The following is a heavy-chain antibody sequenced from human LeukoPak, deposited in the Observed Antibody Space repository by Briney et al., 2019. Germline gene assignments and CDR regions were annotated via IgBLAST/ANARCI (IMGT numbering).Heavy chain of an antibody. D-gene: IGHD1-26*01. CDR2: INNDGTTT. J-gene: IGHJ4*02. CDR3: VRDRGTYRPIDY. Sequence: GGSLRLSCAASGFSISNYWMHWVRQAPGKGLVWVSRINNDGTTTTYADSVKGRFTISRDNAQNSLYLQMNSLRAEDTAIYYCVRDRGTYRPIDYWGQGTLVTVSS. CDR1: GFSISNYW. V-gene: IGHV3-74*01.